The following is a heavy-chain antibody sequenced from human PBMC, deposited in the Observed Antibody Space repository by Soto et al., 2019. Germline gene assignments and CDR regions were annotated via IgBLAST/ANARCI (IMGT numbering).Heavy chain of an antibody. CDR2: ISYDGSYK. Sequence: QVQLVESGGGVVQPGRSLRLSCAASGFTFSSYGMHWVRQAPGGGLEWVAVISYDGSYKYYADSVKGRFTISRDNSKNTLYLQMNSLRAEDTAVYYCAKWNGGFDYWGQGTLVTVSS. V-gene: IGHV3-30*18. J-gene: IGHJ4*02. D-gene: IGHD3-16*01. CDR1: GFTFSSYG. CDR3: AKWNGGFDY.